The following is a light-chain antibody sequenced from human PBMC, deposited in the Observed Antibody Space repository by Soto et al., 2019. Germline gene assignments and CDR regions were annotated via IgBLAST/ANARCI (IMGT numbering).Light chain of an antibody. CDR3: SSYAGSNTFV. V-gene: IGLV2-8*01. CDR2: EVS. CDR1: SSDVGGYNY. Sequence: QSALTQPHSASGSPGQSVTISCTGTSSDVGGYNYVSWYQQHPGKAPKLMIYEVSERPSGVPDRFSGSKSSNTASLTVSGLQAEDEAHYYCSSYAGSNTFVFGPGPKVTV. J-gene: IGLJ1*01.